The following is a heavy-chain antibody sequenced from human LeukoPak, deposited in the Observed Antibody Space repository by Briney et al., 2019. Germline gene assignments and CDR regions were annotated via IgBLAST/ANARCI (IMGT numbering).Heavy chain of an antibody. CDR2: INHSGST. CDR1: GGSFSGYY. V-gene: IGHV4-34*01. J-gene: IGHJ5*02. D-gene: IGHD3-3*01. CDR3: ARRRFWSGYPDWFDP. Sequence: SETLSLTCAVYGGSFSGYYWSWIRQPPGKGLEWIGEINHSGSTNYNPSLKSRVTISVDTSKNQFSLKLSSVTAADTAVHYCARRRFWSGYPDWFDPWGQGTLVTVSS.